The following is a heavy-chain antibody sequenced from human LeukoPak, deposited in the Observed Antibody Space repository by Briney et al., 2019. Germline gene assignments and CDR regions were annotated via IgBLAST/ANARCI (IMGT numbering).Heavy chain of an antibody. J-gene: IGHJ4*02. CDR2: ISGNGGST. V-gene: IGHV3-64*01. Sequence: PGGSLRLSCAASGFTFSSYAMPWVRQAPGKGLEYVSAISGNGGSTYYANSVKGRFTISRDNSKNTLYLQMNSLRAEDTAVYYCAKSVGRVPTAIPRDRYFDYWGQGTLVTVSS. CDR3: AKSVGRVPTAIPRDRYFDY. D-gene: IGHD2-2*02. CDR1: GFTFSSYA.